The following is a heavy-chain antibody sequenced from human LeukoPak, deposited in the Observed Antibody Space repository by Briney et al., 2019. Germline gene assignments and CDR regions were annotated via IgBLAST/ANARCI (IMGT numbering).Heavy chain of an antibody. CDR1: GGSISSWY. CDR3: ARETKLMGYSSGLGFNY. CDR2: IYDSGST. D-gene: IGHD6-19*01. V-gene: IGHV4-59*01. Sequence: SETLSLTRTVSGGSISSWYWSWIRQPPGKGLEWIGYIYDSGSTNYNPSLKTRVTISVDTSKNQFSLKLSSVTAADTAVYYCARETKLMGYSSGLGFNYWGQGTLVTVSS. J-gene: IGHJ4*02.